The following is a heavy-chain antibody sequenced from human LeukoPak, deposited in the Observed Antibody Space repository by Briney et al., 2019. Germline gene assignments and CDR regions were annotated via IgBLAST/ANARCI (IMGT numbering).Heavy chain of an antibody. D-gene: IGHD1-26*01. CDR3: TRECDPVECGGATDY. J-gene: IGHJ4*02. CDR1: GFTFSSYW. V-gene: IGHV3-7*01. CDR2: IKQDGSEK. Sequence: PGGSLRLSCAASGFTFSSYWMSWVRQAPGKGLEWVTNIKQDGSEKYYVDSVKGRFTISRDNAKNSLYLQMNSLRAEDTAVYYCTRECDPVECGGATDYWGQGTLVTVSS.